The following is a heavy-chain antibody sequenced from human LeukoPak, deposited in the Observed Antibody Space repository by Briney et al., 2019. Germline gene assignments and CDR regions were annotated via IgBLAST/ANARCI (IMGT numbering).Heavy chain of an antibody. CDR3: ARDAAMTISVNWFDP. D-gene: IGHD3-3*01. J-gene: IGHJ5*02. V-gene: IGHV1-69*05. Sequence: SVKVSCKASGYTFTSYGISWVRQAPGQGLEWMGRIIPIFGTTNYAQKFQGRVTITTDESTSTAYMELSSLRSEDTAVYYCARDAAMTISVNWFDPWGQGTLVTVSS. CDR1: GYTFTSYG. CDR2: IIPIFGTT.